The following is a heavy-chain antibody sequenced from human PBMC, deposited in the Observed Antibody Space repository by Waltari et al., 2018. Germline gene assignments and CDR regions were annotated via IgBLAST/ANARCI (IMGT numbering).Heavy chain of an antibody. J-gene: IGHJ4*02. V-gene: IGHV4-39*07. Sequence: QLQLQESGPDLVRPSETLPLSCTVSGGAVSSPASAWRWVRHSPGKGREWIETIYYSGSTSYNPSRKSRVTISIDTSKNQLSLELTSVTAADTAIYYCASHLWYRDLSRVAFDFWGQGTLVAVSS. CDR2: IYYSGST. CDR1: GGAVSSPASA. CDR3: ASHLWYRDLSRVAFDF. D-gene: IGHD3-10*01.